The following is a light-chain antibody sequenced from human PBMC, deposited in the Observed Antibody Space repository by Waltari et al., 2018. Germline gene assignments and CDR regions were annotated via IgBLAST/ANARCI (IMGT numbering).Light chain of an antibody. CDR1: QNIRHY. CDR2: AAS. CDR3: QQSYSTPLS. V-gene: IGKV1-39*01. J-gene: IGKJ4*01. Sequence: DIQMTQSPSSLSASVGDSVTITCRASQNIRHYLNWYQQKPGKAPKLLIYAASSFQSGVPSRFSGSGSGTDFTLTISSRQPEDFATYYCQQSYSTPLSFGGGTKVEIK.